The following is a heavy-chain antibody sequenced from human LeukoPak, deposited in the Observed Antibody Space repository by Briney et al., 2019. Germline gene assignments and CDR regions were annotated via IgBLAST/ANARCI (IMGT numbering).Heavy chain of an antibody. Sequence: SETLSLTCTVSAGSISSSSYYWGWIRQPPGKGLEWIGGIYYSGSTYYNPSLKSRVTISVDTSKNQFSLKLSSVTAADTAVYYCARHMRYFDRRYYFDYWGQGTLVTVSS. V-gene: IGHV4-39*07. D-gene: IGHD3-9*01. J-gene: IGHJ4*02. CDR3: ARHMRYFDRRYYFDY. CDR1: AGSISSSSYY. CDR2: IYYSGST.